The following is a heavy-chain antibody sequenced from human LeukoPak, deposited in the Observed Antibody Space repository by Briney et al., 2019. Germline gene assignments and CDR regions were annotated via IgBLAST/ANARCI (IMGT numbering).Heavy chain of an antibody. CDR1: GFTFSHFG. Sequence: GTSLRLSCEASGFTFSHFGMHWVRQAPGKGLEWVAVIWSDATNQYYGDSVKGRFTISRDNFKKTVPLQMDSLRAEDTAVYYCAKDAQRGFDYRNSLEHWGQGSLVTVSS. D-gene: IGHD4-11*01. J-gene: IGHJ4*02. V-gene: IGHV3-33*06. CDR3: AKDAQRGFDYRNSLEH. CDR2: IWSDATNQ.